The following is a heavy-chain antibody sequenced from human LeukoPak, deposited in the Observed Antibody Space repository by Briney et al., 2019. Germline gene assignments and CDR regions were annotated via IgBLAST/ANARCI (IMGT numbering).Heavy chain of an antibody. V-gene: IGHV3-7*01. Sequence: GGSLRLSCVASGFTFNSNWMSWVRQAPGKGLGWVANIKQDGSEKYYVDSAKGRFTISRDNAKNSLSLQMNSLRAEDTAVYYCARDKYYDRYFDSWGQGTLVTVSS. D-gene: IGHD3-22*01. CDR2: IKQDGSEK. J-gene: IGHJ4*02. CDR3: ARDKYYDRYFDS. CDR1: GFTFNSNW.